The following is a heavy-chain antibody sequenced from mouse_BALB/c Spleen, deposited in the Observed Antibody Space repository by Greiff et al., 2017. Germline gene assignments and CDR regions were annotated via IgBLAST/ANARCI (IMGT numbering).Heavy chain of an antibody. CDR2: IYPGGGYT. Sequence: QVQLQQSGAELVRPGTSVKISCKASGYTFTNYWPGWVKQRPGHGLEWIGDIYPGGGYTNYNEKFKGKATLTADTSSSTAYMQLSSLTSEDSAVYFCARRGYGNYDWYFDVWGAGTTVTVSS. CDR1: GYTFTNYW. CDR3: ARRGYGNYDWYFDV. J-gene: IGHJ1*01. V-gene: IGHV1-63*02. D-gene: IGHD2-10*02.